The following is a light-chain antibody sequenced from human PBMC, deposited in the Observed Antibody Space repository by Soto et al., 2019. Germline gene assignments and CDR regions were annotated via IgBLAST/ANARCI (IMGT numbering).Light chain of an antibody. CDR2: GAS. CDR3: QQYGSSPYT. CDR1: QSVRSSY. V-gene: IGKV3-20*01. Sequence: EIVLTQSPGTLSLSPGERATLSCRASQSVRSSYLAWYQQKPGQAASLIIYGASDRATSIPDRFIGSGSGTDFTLTISRLEPEEFAVYYCQQYGSSPYTFGHGTKLEIK. J-gene: IGKJ2*01.